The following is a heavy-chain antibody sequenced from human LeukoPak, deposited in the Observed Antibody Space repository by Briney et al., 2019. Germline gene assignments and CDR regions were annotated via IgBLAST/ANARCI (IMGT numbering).Heavy chain of an antibody. CDR1: GGSFSGYY. V-gene: IGHV4-34*01. Sequence: PWETLSLTXAVYGGSFSGYYWSWIRQPPGKGLEWIGEINHSGSTNYNPSLKSRVTISVDTSKNQFSLKLSSVTAADTAVYYCARESGQQLVSYYFDYWGQGTLVTVSS. CDR2: INHSGST. J-gene: IGHJ4*02. CDR3: ARESGQQLVSYYFDY. D-gene: IGHD6-13*01.